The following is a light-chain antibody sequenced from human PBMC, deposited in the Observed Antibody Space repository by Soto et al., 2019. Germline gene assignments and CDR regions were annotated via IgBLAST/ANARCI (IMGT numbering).Light chain of an antibody. V-gene: IGLV2-14*03. CDR3: SSYGGSSSALSV. J-gene: IGLJ1*01. CDR2: DVS. CDR1: SSDVGGSKY. Sequence: QSALTQPASVSGSPGQSITISCTGTSSDVGGSKYVSWYQQHPGQAPKLMIYDVSNLPSGISDRFSGSKSGYTASLTISGLQTEDEADYYCSSYGGSSSALSVFGTGTKLTVL.